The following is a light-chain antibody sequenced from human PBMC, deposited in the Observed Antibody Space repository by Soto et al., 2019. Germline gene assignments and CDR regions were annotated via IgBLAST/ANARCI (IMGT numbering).Light chain of an antibody. J-gene: IGLJ3*02. V-gene: IGLV2-14*01. Sequence: QSALTQPASVSGSAGQSITISCSGTMRDVGAYNLVSWYQQHPGTAPKLIIYEVRNRPSGISSRFSGSRSGNTASLTISGLQPEEEGDSYCSAYTARSTLVFGGGTKLTVL. CDR3: SAYTARSTLV. CDR1: MRDVGAYNL. CDR2: EVR.